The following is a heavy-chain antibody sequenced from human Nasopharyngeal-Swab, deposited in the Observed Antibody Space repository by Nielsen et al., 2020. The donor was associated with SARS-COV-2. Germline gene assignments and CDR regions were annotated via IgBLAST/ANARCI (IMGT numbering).Heavy chain of an antibody. CDR2: IGGSGVKT. Sequence: GGSLRLSCAASGFTFSSAMSWVRQAPGKGLECVSGIGGSGVKTYYADSVKGRFTISRDNSKNTLYLQMNRLRAEDTAVYYCAKEQGTGWQHHFDYWGQGTLVTVFS. J-gene: IGHJ4*02. CDR3: AKEQGTGWQHHFDY. CDR1: GFTFSSA. V-gene: IGHV3-23*01. D-gene: IGHD6-19*01.